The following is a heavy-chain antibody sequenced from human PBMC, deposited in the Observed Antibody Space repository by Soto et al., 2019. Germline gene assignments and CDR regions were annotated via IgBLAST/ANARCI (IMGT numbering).Heavy chain of an antibody. CDR3: ARGPDGDKVDY. D-gene: IGHD7-27*01. Sequence: QVQLQESGPGLVKPSQTLSLTCTVSGGSISGSNDCWSWIRQTPGKGLEWIGHIYNGGSTYSNPSLESRPSISVDTSKNQFSLNLKSVTAADTAVYYCARGPDGDKVDYWGQGTLVTVSS. J-gene: IGHJ4*02. CDR2: IYNGGST. CDR1: GGSISGSNDC. V-gene: IGHV4-30-4*01.